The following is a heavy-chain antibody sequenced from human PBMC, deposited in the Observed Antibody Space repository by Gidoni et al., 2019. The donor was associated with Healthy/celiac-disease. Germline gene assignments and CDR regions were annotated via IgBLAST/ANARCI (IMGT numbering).Heavy chain of an antibody. V-gene: IGHV3-7*03. J-gene: IGHJ4*02. CDR2: IKQDGSEK. Sequence: EVQLVESGGGLVQPGGSLRLSCAASGFTFSSYWMSWVRQAPGKGLEWVANIKQDGSEKYYVDSVKGRFTISRDNAKNSLYLQMNSLRAEDTAVYYCARTSLYGGNGFDYWGQGTLVTVSS. CDR1: GFTFSSYW. D-gene: IGHD2-15*01. CDR3: ARTSLYGGNGFDY.